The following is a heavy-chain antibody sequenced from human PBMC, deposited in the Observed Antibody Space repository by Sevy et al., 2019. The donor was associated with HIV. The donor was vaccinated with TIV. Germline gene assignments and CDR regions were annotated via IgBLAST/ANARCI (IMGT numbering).Heavy chain of an antibody. V-gene: IGHV1-46*03. CDR3: ARESGGGGYSDF. Sequence: ASVKVSCKASGYTFTNYYIHWVRQAPAQGLQWMGVINPGGGSTTYAQSFQGRVAVTRDTSTSTVYMELKSLRSEDTAVYFCARESGGGGYSDFWGQGTLVNVSS. D-gene: IGHD3-16*01. J-gene: IGHJ4*02. CDR2: INPGGGST. CDR1: GYTFTNYY.